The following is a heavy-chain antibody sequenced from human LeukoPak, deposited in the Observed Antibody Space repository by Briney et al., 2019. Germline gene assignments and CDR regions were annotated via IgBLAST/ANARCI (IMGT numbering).Heavy chain of an antibody. V-gene: IGHV3-30*18. CDR3: AKSAKDGYNTYYFDY. CDR2: ISYDGSNK. D-gene: IGHD5-24*01. Sequence: GGSLRLSCAASGFTFSSYGMHWVRQAPGKGLEWVAVISYDGSNKYYADSVKGRFTISRDNSKNTLYLQMNSLRAGDTAVYYCAKSAKDGYNTYYFDYWGQGTLVTVSS. CDR1: GFTFSSYG. J-gene: IGHJ4*02.